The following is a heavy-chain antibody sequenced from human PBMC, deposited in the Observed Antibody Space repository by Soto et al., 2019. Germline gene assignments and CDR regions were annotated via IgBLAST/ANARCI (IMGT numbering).Heavy chain of an antibody. CDR2: IWYDGTEK. Sequence: QVQLVESGGGVVQPGRSLRLSCAASGFTFSSYGMHWVRQAPGKGLEWVAIIWYDGTEKYYGESVKGRFTISRDNSKNTLYLQMNSLRVEDTAVYYCARENLGLDPGTHVDAFDIWGQGTMVTVSS. V-gene: IGHV3-33*01. CDR3: ARENLGLDPGTHVDAFDI. CDR1: GFTFSSYG. J-gene: IGHJ3*02. D-gene: IGHD7-27*01.